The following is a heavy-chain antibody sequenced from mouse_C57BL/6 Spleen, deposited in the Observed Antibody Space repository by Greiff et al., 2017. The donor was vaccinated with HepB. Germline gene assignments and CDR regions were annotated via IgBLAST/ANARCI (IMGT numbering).Heavy chain of an antibody. D-gene: IGHD1-1*01. CDR3: ASPLSYYGSSYWYFDV. Sequence: VQLQQSGPELVKPGASVKISCKASGYAFSSSWMNWVKQRPGKGLEWIGRIYPGDGDTNYNGKFKGKATLTADKSSSTAYMQLSSLTSEDSAVYFCASPLSYYGSSYWYFDVWGTGTTVTVSS. CDR1: GYAFSSSW. CDR2: IYPGDGDT. V-gene: IGHV1-82*01. J-gene: IGHJ1*03.